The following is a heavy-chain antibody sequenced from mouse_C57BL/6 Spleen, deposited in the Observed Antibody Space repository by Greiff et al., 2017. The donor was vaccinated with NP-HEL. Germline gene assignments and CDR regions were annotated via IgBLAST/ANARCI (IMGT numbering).Heavy chain of an antibody. V-gene: IGHV3-6*01. CDR2: ISYDGSN. Sequence: EVKLMESGPGLVKPSQSLSLTCSVTGYSITSGYYWNWIRQFPGNKLEWMGYISYDGSNNYNPSLKNRISITRDTSKNQFFLKLNSVTTEDTATYYCARDPELYYAMDYWGQGTSVTVSS. CDR3: ARDPELYYAMDY. J-gene: IGHJ4*01. CDR1: GYSITSGYY.